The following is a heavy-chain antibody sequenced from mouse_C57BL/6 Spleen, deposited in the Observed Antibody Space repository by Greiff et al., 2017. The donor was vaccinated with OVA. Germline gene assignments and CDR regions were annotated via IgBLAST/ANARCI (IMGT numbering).Heavy chain of an antibody. CDR3: ARTGTGIYYAMDY. J-gene: IGHJ4*01. D-gene: IGHD4-1*01. V-gene: IGHV1-7*01. CDR1: GYTFTSYW. Sequence: QVQLKESGAELAKPGASVKLSCKASGYTFTSYWMHWVKQRPGQGLEWIGYINPSSGYTKYNQKFKDKATLTADKSSSTAYMQLSSLTYEDSAVYYCARTGTGIYYAMDYWGQGTSVTVSS. CDR2: INPSSGYT.